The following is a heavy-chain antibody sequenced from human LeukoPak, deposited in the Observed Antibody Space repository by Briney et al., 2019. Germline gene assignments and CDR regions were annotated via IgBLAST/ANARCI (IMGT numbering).Heavy chain of an antibody. V-gene: IGHV3-23*01. CDR2: ISGSGGST. Sequence: GGSLRLSCAASGFTFSSYAMSWVRQAPGKGLEWVSAISGSGGSTYYADSVKGRFTISRDNSKNTLYLQMNSLRAEDTAVYYCAKDETDYGGNSGFDYWGQGTLVTVSS. D-gene: IGHD4-23*01. CDR1: GFTFSSYA. CDR3: AKDETDYGGNSGFDY. J-gene: IGHJ4*02.